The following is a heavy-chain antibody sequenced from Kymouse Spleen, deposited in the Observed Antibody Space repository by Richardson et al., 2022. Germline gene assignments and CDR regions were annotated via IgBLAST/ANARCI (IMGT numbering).Heavy chain of an antibody. CDR2: ISWNSGSI. V-gene: IGHV3-9*01. CDR1: GFTFDDYA. Sequence: EVQLVESGGGLVQPGRSLRLSCAASGFTFDDYAMHWVRQAPGKGLEWVSGISWNSGSIGYADSVKGRFTISRDNAKNSLYLQMNSLRAEDTALYYCAKDKTGTTGFFFDYWGQGTLVTVSS. CDR3: AKDKTGTTGFFFDY. J-gene: IGHJ4*02. D-gene: IGHD1-7*01.